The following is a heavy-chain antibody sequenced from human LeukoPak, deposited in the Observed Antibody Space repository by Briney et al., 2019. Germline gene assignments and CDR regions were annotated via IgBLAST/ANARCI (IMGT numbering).Heavy chain of an antibody. CDR1: GYTFTGYY. J-gene: IGHJ4*02. Sequence: ASVKVSCKASGYTFTGYYMHWVRQAPGQGLEWMGWINPNSGGTNYAQKFQGRVTMTRDTSISTAYMELSRLRSDDTAVFYCARVAHNYDLLTGYYPYLDYFDFWGQGTPVTVSS. D-gene: IGHD3-9*01. CDR2: INPNSGGT. V-gene: IGHV1-2*02. CDR3: ARVAHNYDLLTGYYPYLDYFDF.